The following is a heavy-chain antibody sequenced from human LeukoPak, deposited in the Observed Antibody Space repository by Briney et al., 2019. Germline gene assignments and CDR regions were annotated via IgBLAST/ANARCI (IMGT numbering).Heavy chain of an antibody. Sequence: EASVKVSCKASGYTFTSYGISWVRQAPGQGLEWMGWISAYNGNTNYAQKLQGRVTMTTDKSTSTAYMELRSLRSDDTAVYYCARDWGAAAGYYYGMDVWGKGTTVTVSS. V-gene: IGHV1-18*04. CDR3: ARDWGAAAGYYYGMDV. J-gene: IGHJ6*04. D-gene: IGHD6-13*01. CDR1: GYTFTSYG. CDR2: ISAYNGNT.